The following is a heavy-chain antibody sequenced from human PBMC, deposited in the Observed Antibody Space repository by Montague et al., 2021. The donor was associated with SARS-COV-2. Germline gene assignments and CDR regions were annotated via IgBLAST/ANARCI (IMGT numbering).Heavy chain of an antibody. D-gene: IGHD4-17*01. CDR2: SYYTSST. V-gene: IGHV4-59*13. CDR3: ARDDYGEYAES. J-gene: IGHJ5*02. Sequence: SETLSLTCTVSGGSISGYYWSWIRQPPGKGLEGIVYSYYTSSTNYNPSFYSRASMSVDTSKNQFSLKLRSSTAADTAVYYCARDDYGEYAESWGRGTLVTVSS. CDR1: GGSISGYY.